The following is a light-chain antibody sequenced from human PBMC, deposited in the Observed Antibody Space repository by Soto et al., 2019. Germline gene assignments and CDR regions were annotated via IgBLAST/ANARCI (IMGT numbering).Light chain of an antibody. CDR1: LGVSRF. Sequence: EIVLTQFPATLSLSPGERAALSCRASLGVSRFLAWYQQKPGQAPRLLIYDASNRATGIPSRFSGSGSGTDFTLAINSLEPEDFAVYYCQHRRSWPLTFGGGTKVEIK. J-gene: IGKJ4*01. CDR3: QHRRSWPLT. V-gene: IGKV3-11*01. CDR2: DAS.